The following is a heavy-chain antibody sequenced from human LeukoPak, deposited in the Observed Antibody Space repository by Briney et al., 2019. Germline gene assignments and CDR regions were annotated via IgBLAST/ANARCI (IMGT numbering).Heavy chain of an antibody. CDR1: GFTLSSYA. Sequence: GGSLRLSCSASGFTLSSYAMHWVRQAPGKGLEYVSAISSNGGSTYYADSVKGRFTISRDNSKNTLYLQMNSLRAEDTAVYYCVKTYYYDSSGYPDYWGQGTLVTVSS. CDR3: VKTYYYDSSGYPDY. D-gene: IGHD3-22*01. V-gene: IGHV3-64D*06. J-gene: IGHJ4*02. CDR2: ISSNGGST.